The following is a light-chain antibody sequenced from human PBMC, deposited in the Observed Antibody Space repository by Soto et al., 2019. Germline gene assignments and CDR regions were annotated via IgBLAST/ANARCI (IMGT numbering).Light chain of an antibody. CDR1: QSVSSY. CDR2: DAS. V-gene: IGKV3-11*01. Sequence: EIVLTQSPATLSLSPGARATLSCRASQSVSSYLAWYQQKPGQAPRLLIYDASNRATGIPARLSGSGSGKDFTLTISSREPEEFADYYCQQRSNFPLTFGKGTKVEIK. J-gene: IGKJ1*01. CDR3: QQRSNFPLT.